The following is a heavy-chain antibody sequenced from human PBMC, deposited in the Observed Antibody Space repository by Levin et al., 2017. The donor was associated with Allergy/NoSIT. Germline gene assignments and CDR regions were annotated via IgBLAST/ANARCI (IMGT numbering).Heavy chain of an antibody. CDR1: GGSISSDN. D-gene: IGHD3-16*02. J-gene: IGHJ4*02. CDR2: IYDTGNT. V-gene: IGHV4-59*01. CDR3: ARFVWGSYRGFDY. Sequence: ASETLSLTCTVSGGSISSDNWSWIRQPPGKGLEWIGYIYDTGNTNYNPSLKSRVTLSVDTSKNQFSLKLSSVTPADTAVYYCARFVWGSYRGFDYWGQGTLVTVSS.